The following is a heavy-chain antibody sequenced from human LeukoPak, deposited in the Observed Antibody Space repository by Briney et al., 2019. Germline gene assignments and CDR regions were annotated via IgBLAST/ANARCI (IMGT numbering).Heavy chain of an antibody. J-gene: IGHJ6*03. CDR3: ARTAYSDFWSGYYYYYYMDV. V-gene: IGHV1-69*02. CDR1: GGTFSSYT. Sequence: ASVKVSCKASGGTFSSYTISWVRQAPGQGLEWMGRIIPILGIANYAQKFQGRVTITADKSTSTAYMELSSLRSEDTAVYYCARTAYSDFWSGYYYYYYMDVWGKGTTVTVSS. CDR2: IIPILGIA. D-gene: IGHD3-3*01.